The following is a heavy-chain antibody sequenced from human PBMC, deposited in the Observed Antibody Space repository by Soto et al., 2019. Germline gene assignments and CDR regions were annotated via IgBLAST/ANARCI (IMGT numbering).Heavy chain of an antibody. V-gene: IGHV1-69*13. D-gene: IGHD3-10*01. CDR1: GGTFSSYA. CDR3: ARSFDYGSEPNWFDP. J-gene: IGHJ5*02. CDR2: IIPIFGTA. Sequence: SVKVSCKASGGTFSSYALSWVRQAPGQGLEWMGGIIPIFGTANYAQKFQGRVTITADESTSTAYMELSSLRSEDTAVYYCARSFDYGSEPNWFDPWGQGTLVTVSS.